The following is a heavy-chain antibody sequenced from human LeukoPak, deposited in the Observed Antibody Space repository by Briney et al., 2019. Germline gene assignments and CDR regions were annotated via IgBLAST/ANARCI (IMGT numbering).Heavy chain of an antibody. D-gene: IGHD3-10*01. V-gene: IGHV3-23*01. CDR3: AKDWRFGELSRNFDY. J-gene: IGHJ4*02. Sequence: PGGSLRLSCAASGFTFSSCAMYWVRQAPGKGLEWVSVISGSGGTTYYADSVKGRFTISRDNSMNTLYLQMNSLRAKDTAVYYCAKDWRFGELSRNFDYWGQGTLVTVSS. CDR2: ISGSGGTT. CDR1: GFTFSSCA.